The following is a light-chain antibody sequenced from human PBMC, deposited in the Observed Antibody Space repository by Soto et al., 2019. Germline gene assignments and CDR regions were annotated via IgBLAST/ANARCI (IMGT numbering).Light chain of an antibody. CDR2: NVS. CDR3: SSYTSSSTLDVV. Sequence: QSVLTQPASVSGSPGQSITISCTGTGSDVGGYNYVSWYQQHPGKAPKLMIYNVSNRPSGVSNRFSGSKSGNTASLTISGLQAEDEADYYCSSYTSSSTLDVVFGGGTKVTVL. V-gene: IGLV2-14*01. CDR1: GSDVGGYNY. J-gene: IGLJ2*01.